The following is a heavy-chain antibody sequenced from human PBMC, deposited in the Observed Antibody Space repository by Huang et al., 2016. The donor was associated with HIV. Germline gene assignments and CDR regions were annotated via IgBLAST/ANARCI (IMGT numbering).Heavy chain of an antibody. CDR2: INHSGRT. CDR3: ARMDGTYYYYVLDV. Sequence: QAHLEQWGAGLLKPSETLSLTCAVYGGFFSNYHWSWIRQPPGKGLEWMGRINHSGRTKYNPSLKSRVTMSVDLSNNQFSLKLGSVTAADTAIYYCARMDGTYYYYVLDVWGQGTTVTVSS. D-gene: IGHD3-16*01. J-gene: IGHJ6*02. CDR1: GGFFSNYH. V-gene: IGHV4-34*01.